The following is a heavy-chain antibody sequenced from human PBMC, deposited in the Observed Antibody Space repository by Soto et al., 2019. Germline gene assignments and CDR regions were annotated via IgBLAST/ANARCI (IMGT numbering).Heavy chain of an antibody. V-gene: IGHV3-30*18. D-gene: IGHD5-12*01. CDR1: GFTFSSYG. CDR3: VKRGRSGYDFDY. Sequence: QVQLVESGGGVVQPGRSLRLSCAASGFTFSSYGMHWVRQATGKGLEWVAVISYDGSNKYYADSVKGRFTISRDNSKNTLSLQMTSLRAEDTAVYYCVKRGRSGYDFDYWGQGTLVTVSS. CDR2: ISYDGSNK. J-gene: IGHJ4*02.